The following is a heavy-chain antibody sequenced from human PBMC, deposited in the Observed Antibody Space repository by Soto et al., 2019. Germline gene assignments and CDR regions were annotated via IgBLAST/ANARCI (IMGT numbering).Heavy chain of an antibody. CDR2: SYYSGST. Sequence: SETLSLTCTVSGGSISSYYWSWIRQPPGKGLEWIGYSYYSGSTNYNPSLKSRVTISVDTSKSQFSMKLSFVTAADTAVYYCARDNNYDSSGYYDYWGQGTLVTVSS. CDR3: ARDNNYDSSGYYDY. J-gene: IGHJ4*02. D-gene: IGHD3-22*01. CDR1: GGSISSYY. V-gene: IGHV4-59*01.